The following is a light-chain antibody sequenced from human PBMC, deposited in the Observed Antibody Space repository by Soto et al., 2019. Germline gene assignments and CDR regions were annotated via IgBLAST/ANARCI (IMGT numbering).Light chain of an antibody. CDR1: QSVSSSY. CDR3: QQYGSSPLFT. J-gene: IGKJ3*01. Sequence: EIVLTQSPGTLSLSPGERATLSCRASQSVSSSYLAWYQQKPGQAPRLLIYAASSRTTGIPARCSGSGSGTDFTLTISRLEPEDFAVYYCQQYGSSPLFTFGPGTKVDIK. CDR2: AAS. V-gene: IGKV3-20*01.